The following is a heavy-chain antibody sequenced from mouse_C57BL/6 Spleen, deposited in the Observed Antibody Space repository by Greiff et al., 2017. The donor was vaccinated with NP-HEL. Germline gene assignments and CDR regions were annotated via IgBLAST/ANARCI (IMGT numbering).Heavy chain of an antibody. CDR2: IYPGGGYT. Sequence: VQLQESGAELVRPGTSVKMSCKASGYTFTNYWIGWAKQRPGHGLEWIGDIYPGGGYTNYNEKFKGKATLTADKSSSTAYMQFSSLTSEDSAIYYCARSEGYYYGTWYFDVWGTGTTVTVSS. CDR3: ARSEGYYYGTWYFDV. CDR1: GYTFTNYW. D-gene: IGHD1-1*01. V-gene: IGHV1-63*01. J-gene: IGHJ1*03.